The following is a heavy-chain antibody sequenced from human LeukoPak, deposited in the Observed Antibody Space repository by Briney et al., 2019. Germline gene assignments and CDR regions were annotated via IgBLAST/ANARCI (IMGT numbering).Heavy chain of an antibody. CDR2: ISTSGST. J-gene: IGHJ6*03. CDR3: ARGLPSYGDYVDYYFYMDV. D-gene: IGHD4-17*01. Sequence: SETLSLTCTVSGDSISGFYWSWIRQPAGKGLQWIGRISTSGSTNYNPSLKSRVTMSVDRSTNEFSLTVGSVTAADTALYYCARGLPSYGDYVDYYFYMDVWGKGTTVTVSS. V-gene: IGHV4-4*07. CDR1: GDSISGFY.